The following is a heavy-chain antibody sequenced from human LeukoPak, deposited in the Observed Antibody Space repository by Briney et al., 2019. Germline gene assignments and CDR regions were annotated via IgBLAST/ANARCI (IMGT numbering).Heavy chain of an antibody. CDR2: IRSKPYGETT. CDR1: GFSFDLYA. Sequence: PGGSLRLSCSASGFSFDLYAMTWFRQAPGKGLEWVGVIRSKPYGETTQYAASVRGRFTFSRDDSKRIAYLQMNSLKTEDTAVYFCAQSHCCGGACLPFSGHYFDSWGQGSLVTVSS. CDR3: AQSHCCGGACLPFSGHYFDS. J-gene: IGHJ4*02. D-gene: IGHD2-21*01. V-gene: IGHV3-49*03.